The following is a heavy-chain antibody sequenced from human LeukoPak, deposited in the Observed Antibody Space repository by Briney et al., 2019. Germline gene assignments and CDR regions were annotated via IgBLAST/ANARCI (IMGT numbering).Heavy chain of an antibody. V-gene: IGHV3-21*01. J-gene: IGHJ4*02. Sequence: GGSLRFSCAASGFTFSSYSMNWVRQAPGKGLEWVSSISGSGTYIYYADSVKGRFTISRDNAKNSLFLQMNSLRAEDTAVYYCARDKSPVVTADHWGQGTLVTVSS. CDR1: GFTFSSYS. D-gene: IGHD2-21*02. CDR3: ARDKSPVVTADH. CDR2: ISGSGTYI.